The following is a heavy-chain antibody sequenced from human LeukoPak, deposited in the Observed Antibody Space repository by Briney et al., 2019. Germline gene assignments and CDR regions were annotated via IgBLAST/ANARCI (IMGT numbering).Heavy chain of an antibody. CDR2: ISGSGGGT. Sequence: GGSLRLSCAASGFTFSSYWMHWVRQAPGKGLEWVSAISGSGGGTYYADSVKGRFTISRDNSKNTLYLQMNSLRAEDTAVYYCEGGRGWYRFDYWGQGTLVTVSS. V-gene: IGHV3-23*01. J-gene: IGHJ4*02. D-gene: IGHD6-19*01. CDR3: EGGRGWYRFDY. CDR1: GFTFSSYW.